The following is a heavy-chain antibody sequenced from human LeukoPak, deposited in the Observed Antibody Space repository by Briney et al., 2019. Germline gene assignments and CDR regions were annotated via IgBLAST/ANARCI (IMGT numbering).Heavy chain of an antibody. J-gene: IGHJ4*02. CDR3: ARALKYYYAFDY. V-gene: IGHV3-74*01. CDR1: GFTFSDYR. CDR2: ISSDGSTT. Sequence: GGSLRLSCAASGFTFSDYRMHWVRQAPGKGLVWVSGISSDGSTTSYADSVKGRFTISRDNAKNSLYLQMNSLRAEDTAVYYCARALKYYYAFDYWGQGTLVTVSS. D-gene: IGHD3-10*01.